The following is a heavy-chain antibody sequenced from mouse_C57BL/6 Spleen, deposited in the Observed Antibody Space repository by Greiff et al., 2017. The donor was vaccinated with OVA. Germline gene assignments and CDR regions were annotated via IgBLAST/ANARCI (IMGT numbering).Heavy chain of an antibody. J-gene: IGHJ2*01. V-gene: IGHV1-22*01. CDR2: INPNNGGT. Sequence: VQLKESGPELVKPGASVKMSCKASGYTFTDYNMHWVKQSHGKSLEWIGYINPNNGGTSYNQKFKGKATLTVNKSSSTAYMELRSLTSEDSAVYYWARLWEAHFDYWGQGTTLTVSS. CDR3: ARLWEAHFDY. D-gene: IGHD1-1*02. CDR1: GYTFTDYN.